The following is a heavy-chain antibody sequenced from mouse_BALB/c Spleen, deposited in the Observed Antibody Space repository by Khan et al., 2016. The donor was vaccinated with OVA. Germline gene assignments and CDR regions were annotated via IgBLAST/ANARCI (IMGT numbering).Heavy chain of an antibody. Sequence: QVQLKQSGAELVKPGASVKMSCKASGYTFINYWILWIKQRPGQGLEWIGYINPSTGYTEYNQNFKDKATLTADKSSSTAYMQLSSLTSEDSTVYYCARRGLRWDFDYWGQGTTLTGSS. CDR2: INPSTGYT. J-gene: IGHJ2*01. CDR1: GYTFINYW. CDR3: ARRGLRWDFDY. V-gene: IGHV1-7*01. D-gene: IGHD1-1*01.